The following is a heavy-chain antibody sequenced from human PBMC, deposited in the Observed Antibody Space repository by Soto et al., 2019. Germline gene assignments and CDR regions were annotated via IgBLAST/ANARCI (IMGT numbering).Heavy chain of an antibody. D-gene: IGHD3-22*01. CDR1: GFTFSSYW. V-gene: IGHV3-7*03. Sequence: TGGSLRLSCAASGFTFSSYWMSWVRQAPGKGLEWVANIKQDGSEKYYVDSVKGRFTISRDNAKNSLYLQMNSLRAEDTAVYYCARGPVDSSGYVGVYYYGMDVWGQGTTVTVSS. CDR2: IKQDGSEK. CDR3: ARGPVDSSGYVGVYYYGMDV. J-gene: IGHJ6*02.